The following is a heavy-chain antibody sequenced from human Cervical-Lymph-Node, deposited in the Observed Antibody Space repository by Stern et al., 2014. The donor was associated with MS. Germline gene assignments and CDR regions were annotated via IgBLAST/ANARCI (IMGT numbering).Heavy chain of an antibody. J-gene: IGHJ5*02. Sequence: VQLLESGAEVQKPGSSVNVSCKASGCTFRGYGITWVRQAPGQGLEWMGRLIPRVGVAMYAPRFQGRVTITADKSMTTGYMELSSLTSDDTAVYYCARGDYGDYNWFDPWGLGTLVTVSS. CDR3: ARGDYGDYNWFDP. CDR2: LIPRVGVA. CDR1: GCTFRGYG. D-gene: IGHD4-17*01. V-gene: IGHV1-69*09.